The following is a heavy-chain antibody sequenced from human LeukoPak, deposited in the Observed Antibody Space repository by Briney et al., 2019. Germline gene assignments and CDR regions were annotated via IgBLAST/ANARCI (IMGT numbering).Heavy chain of an antibody. D-gene: IGHD5-12*01. Sequence: SVTVSCKASGGTFSSYAISWVRQAPGQGLEWMGGIIPIFGTANHAQKFQGRVTITADESTSTAYMELSSLRSDDTAVYYCARAWATDNWFDPWGQGTLVTVSS. V-gene: IGHV1-69*13. CDR3: ARAWATDNWFDP. CDR2: IIPIFGTA. J-gene: IGHJ5*02. CDR1: GGTFSSYA.